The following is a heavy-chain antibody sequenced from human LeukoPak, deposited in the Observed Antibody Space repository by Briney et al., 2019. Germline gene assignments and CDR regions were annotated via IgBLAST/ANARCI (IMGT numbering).Heavy chain of an antibody. D-gene: IGHD2-2*01. CDR2: ISYDGSNK. J-gene: IGHJ4*02. CDR3: ARATVGPATALDY. V-gene: IGHV3-30*03. Sequence: PGGSLRLSCAASGFTFSSYGMHWVRQAPGKGLEWVAVISYDGSNKYYADSVKGRFTISRDNSKNTLYLQMNSLRAEDTAVYYCARATVGPATALDYWGQGTLVTVSS. CDR1: GFTFSSYG.